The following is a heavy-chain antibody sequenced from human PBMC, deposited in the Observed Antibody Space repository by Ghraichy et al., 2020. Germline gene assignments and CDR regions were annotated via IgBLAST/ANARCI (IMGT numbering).Heavy chain of an antibody. Sequence: SQTLSLTCTVSGGSISSSSYYWGWIRQPPGKGLEWIGSIYYSGSTYYNPSLKSRVTISVDTSKNQFSLKLSSVTAADTAVYYCASRVVDAFDIWGQGTMVTVSS. CDR1: GGSISSSSYY. J-gene: IGHJ3*02. V-gene: IGHV4-39*01. D-gene: IGHD2-15*01. CDR2: IYYSGST. CDR3: ASRVVDAFDI.